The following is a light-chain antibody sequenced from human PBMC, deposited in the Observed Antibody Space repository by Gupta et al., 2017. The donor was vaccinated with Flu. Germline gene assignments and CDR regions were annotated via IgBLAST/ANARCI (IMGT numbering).Light chain of an antibody. Sequence: SPVDRVTVSCRRSESFSSTYLAWYQQRRGQSPRLLIYRASRRAPDIPDRFSATASGTDFALTISGLQPEDSATYFCQQYGSIPPTFGGGTKVEVK. CDR2: RAS. CDR3: QQYGSIPPT. J-gene: IGKJ4*01. CDR1: ESFSSTY. V-gene: IGKV3-20*01.